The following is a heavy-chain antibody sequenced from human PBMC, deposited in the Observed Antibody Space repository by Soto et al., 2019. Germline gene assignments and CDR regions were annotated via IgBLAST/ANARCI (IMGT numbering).Heavy chain of an antibody. CDR3: SHRAAWGSFDY. CDR2: IFWDDDK. Sequence: QITLKESGPTLVKPTQTLTLTCTFSGFSLSTSGVGVGWIRQPPGKALEWVALIFWDDDKRYSPSLKSRLTITKDTSKNQVVLTMTNMDPVDTATYYCSHRAAWGSFDYWGQGTLVTVSS. CDR1: GFSLSTSGVG. J-gene: IGHJ4*02. D-gene: IGHD3-16*01. V-gene: IGHV2-5*02.